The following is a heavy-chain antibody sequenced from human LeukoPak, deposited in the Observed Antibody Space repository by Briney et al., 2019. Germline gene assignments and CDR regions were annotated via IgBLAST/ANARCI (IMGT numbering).Heavy chain of an antibody. CDR1: GDSIISYY. CDR2: IYTSGDT. Sequence: LETLSLTCTVSGDSIISYYWAWIRQPAGKGLEWIGRIYTSGDTNYNPSLMSRLTMSVDTSKNQLSLKLSSVTAADTALYYCATSRDTYYFDFWGQGALVTVSS. V-gene: IGHV4-4*07. CDR3: ATSRDTYYFDF. D-gene: IGHD2-2*01. J-gene: IGHJ4*02.